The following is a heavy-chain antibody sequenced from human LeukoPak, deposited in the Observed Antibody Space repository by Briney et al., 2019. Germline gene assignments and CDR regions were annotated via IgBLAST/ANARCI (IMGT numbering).Heavy chain of an antibody. J-gene: IGHJ3*02. Sequence: PGGSLRLSCAASGFTVSSNYMSWVRQAPGKGLEWVSVTYTGGSTNYADSVKGRFSISRDNSKNTLYLQMNSLRAEDTAVYYCAGYLLGASDIWGQGTMVTVSS. CDR3: AGYLLGASDI. CDR1: GFTVSSNY. V-gene: IGHV3-53*01. D-gene: IGHD2/OR15-2a*01. CDR2: TYTGGST.